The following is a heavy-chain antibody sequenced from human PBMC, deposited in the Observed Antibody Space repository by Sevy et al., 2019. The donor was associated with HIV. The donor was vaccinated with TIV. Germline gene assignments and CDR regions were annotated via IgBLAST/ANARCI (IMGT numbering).Heavy chain of an antibody. CDR1: GYSISSGYY. Sequence: SETLSLNCTVSGYSISSGYYWGWIRQPPGKGLEWIGSMFHSGNTYYSPSLKGRVTLSADTSKNQFSLKLSSVTAADTAVYYCARTDYKLFYYYGMDVWGQGTTVTVSS. D-gene: IGHD4-4*01. J-gene: IGHJ6*02. CDR3: ARTDYKLFYYYGMDV. CDR2: MFHSGNT. V-gene: IGHV4-38-2*02.